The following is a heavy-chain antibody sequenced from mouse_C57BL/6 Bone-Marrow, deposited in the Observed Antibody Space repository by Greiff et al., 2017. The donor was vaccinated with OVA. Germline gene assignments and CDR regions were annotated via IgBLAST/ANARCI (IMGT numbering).Heavy chain of an antibody. D-gene: IGHD1-1*01. CDR1: GYTFTSYW. CDR3: ARRHYGSSYGY. CDR2: INPSSGYT. J-gene: IGHJ2*01. V-gene: IGHV1-7*01. Sequence: QVHVKQSGAELAKPGASVKLSCKASGYTFTSYWMHWVKQRPGQGLEWIGYINPSSGYTKYNQKFKDKATLTADKSSSTAYMQLSSLTYEDSAVYYCARRHYGSSYGYWGQGTTLTVSS.